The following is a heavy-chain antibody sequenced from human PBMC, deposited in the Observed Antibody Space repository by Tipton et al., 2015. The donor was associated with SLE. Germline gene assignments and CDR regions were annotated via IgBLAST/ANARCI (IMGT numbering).Heavy chain of an antibody. CDR1: GYSISSGYY. CDR3: ARPSDYSYGLDY. V-gene: IGHV4-38-2*01. CDR2: IYHSGDT. J-gene: IGHJ4*02. D-gene: IGHD5-18*01. Sequence: TLSLTCAVSGYSISSGYYWGWIRQPPGKALEWIGSIYHSGDTYYSPSLQSRLTISVGTSKNQFSLNLNSVTAADTAVYYCARPSDYSYGLDYWGQGTLVTVSS.